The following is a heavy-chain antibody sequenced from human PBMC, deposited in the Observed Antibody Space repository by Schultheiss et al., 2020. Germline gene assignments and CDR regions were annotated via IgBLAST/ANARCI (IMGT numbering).Heavy chain of an antibody. CDR3: ARGPQIAAPFDP. CDR1: GGSFSGYY. J-gene: IGHJ5*02. Sequence: SETMSLTCAVYGGSFSGYYWSWIRQPPGKGLEWIGEINHSGSTNYNPSLKSRVTISVDTSKNQFSLKLSSVTAADTAVYYCARGPQIAAPFDPWGQGTLVTVAS. CDR2: INHSGST. D-gene: IGHD2-15*01. V-gene: IGHV4-34*01.